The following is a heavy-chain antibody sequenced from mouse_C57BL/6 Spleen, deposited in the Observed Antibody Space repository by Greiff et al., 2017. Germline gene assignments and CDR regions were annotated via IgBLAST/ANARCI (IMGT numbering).Heavy chain of an antibody. CDR1: GFTFSDYG. V-gene: IGHV5-17*01. J-gene: IGHJ1*03. CDR3: ARMGVVTPYWYFDV. CDR2: ISSGSSTI. D-gene: IGHD2-2*01. Sequence: EVKVVESGGGLVKPGGSLKLSCAASGFTFSDYGMHWVRQAPEKGLEWVAYISSGSSTIYYADTVKGRFTISRDNAKNTLFLQMTSLRSEDTAMYYCARMGVVTPYWYFDVWGTGTTVTVSS.